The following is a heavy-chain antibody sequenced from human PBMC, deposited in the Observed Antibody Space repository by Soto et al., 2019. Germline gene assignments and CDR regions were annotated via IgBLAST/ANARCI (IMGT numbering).Heavy chain of an antibody. CDR1: GFTFSSYS. J-gene: IGHJ3*02. CDR2: ISSSSSYI. CDR3: VRDRNYDSSGPKITDAFDI. V-gene: IGHV3-21*01. D-gene: IGHD3-22*01. Sequence: EVQLVESGGGLVKPGGSLRLSCAASGFTFSSYSMNWVRQAPGKGLEWVSSISSSSSYIYYADSVKGRFTISRDNAKNSLYRKMNSLRAEDTAVYYCVRDRNYDSSGPKITDAFDIWGQGTMVTVSS.